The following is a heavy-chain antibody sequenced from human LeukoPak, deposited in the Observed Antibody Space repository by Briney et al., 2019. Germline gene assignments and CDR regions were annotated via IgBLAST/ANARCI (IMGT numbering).Heavy chain of an antibody. Sequence: KSSETLSLTCTVSGGSISSSSYYWGWIRQPPGKGLEWIGSIYYSGTTYYNPSLKSRLTMSVDASKNQFPLNLSSVTAADTAVYYCARDDPYYESSGYYRNDAFDIWGQGTMVTVSS. CDR2: IYYSGTT. CDR1: GGSISSSSYY. CDR3: ARDDPYYESSGYYRNDAFDI. J-gene: IGHJ3*02. V-gene: IGHV4-39*06. D-gene: IGHD3-22*01.